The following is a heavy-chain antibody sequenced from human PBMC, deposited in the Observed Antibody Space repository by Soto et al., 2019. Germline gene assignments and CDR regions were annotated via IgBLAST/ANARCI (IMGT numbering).Heavy chain of an antibody. D-gene: IGHD5-18*01. CDR3: AREYSYGYMEVDY. V-gene: IGHV3-30-3*01. CDR1: GLTFSSYA. CDR2: ISYDGSNK. J-gene: IGHJ4*02. Sequence: GGSLRLSCAASGLTFSSYAMHWVRQAPGKGLEWVAVISYDGSNKYYADSVKGRFTISRDNSKNTLYLQMNSLRAEDTAAYYCAREYSYGYMEVDYWGQGTLVTVSS.